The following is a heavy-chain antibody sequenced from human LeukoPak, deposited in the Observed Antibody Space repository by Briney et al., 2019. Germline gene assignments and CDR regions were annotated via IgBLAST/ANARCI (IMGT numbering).Heavy chain of an antibody. D-gene: IGHD4-17*01. CDR1: GFTFSSYS. CDR2: ISSSSSYI. V-gene: IGHV3-21*01. CDR3: AREYGDYENWFDP. Sequence: PGGSLRLSCAASGFTFSSYSMNWVRQAPGKGLEWVSSISSSSSYIYYADSVKGRFTISRDNAKNSLYLQMNSLRAGDTAVYYCAREYGDYENWFDPWGQGTLVTVSS. J-gene: IGHJ5*02.